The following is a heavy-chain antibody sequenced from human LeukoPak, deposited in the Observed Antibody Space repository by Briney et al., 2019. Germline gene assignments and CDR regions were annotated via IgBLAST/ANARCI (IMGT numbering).Heavy chain of an antibody. D-gene: IGHD3-16*01. CDR2: ISSSSDLM. CDR3: ARLLRGFYNLGD. V-gene: IGHV3-48*02. J-gene: IGHJ4*02. Sequence: GGSLRLSCEASGFSLSISGMNWVRQAPGKGLEWVSYISSSSDLMSYVDSVKGRFTVSRDNAKNSLFLQMNSLRDEDTVVYYCARLLRGFYNLGDGGGGTRVTVSS. CDR1: GFSLSISG.